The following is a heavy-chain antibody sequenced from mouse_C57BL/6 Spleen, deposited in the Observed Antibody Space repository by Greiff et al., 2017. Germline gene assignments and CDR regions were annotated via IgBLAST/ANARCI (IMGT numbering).Heavy chain of an antibody. J-gene: IGHJ4*01. Sequence: EVKVVESGGGLVQPGGSLSLSCAASGFTFTDYYMSWVRQPPGKALEWLGFIRNKANGYTTEYSASVKGRFTISRDNSQSILYLQMNALRAEDSATYYCAIKLDYAMDYWGQGTSVTVSS. V-gene: IGHV7-3*01. CDR2: IRNKANGYTT. D-gene: IGHD4-1*01. CDR1: GFTFTDYY. CDR3: AIKLDYAMDY.